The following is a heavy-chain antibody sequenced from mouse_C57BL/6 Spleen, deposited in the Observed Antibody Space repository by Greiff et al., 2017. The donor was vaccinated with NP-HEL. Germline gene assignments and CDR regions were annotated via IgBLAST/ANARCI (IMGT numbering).Heavy chain of an antibody. CDR1: GYAFSSYW. Sequence: VQLQQSGAELVKPGASVKISCKASGYAFSSYWMNWVKQRPGKGLEWIGQIYPGDGDTNYNGKFKGKATLTVDKSSSTAYMQLSSLTSQDSAVCFCAGEGSPLWYAMDYWGQGTSVTVSS. CDR3: AGEGSPLWYAMDY. J-gene: IGHJ4*01. CDR2: IYPGDGDT. V-gene: IGHV1-80*01.